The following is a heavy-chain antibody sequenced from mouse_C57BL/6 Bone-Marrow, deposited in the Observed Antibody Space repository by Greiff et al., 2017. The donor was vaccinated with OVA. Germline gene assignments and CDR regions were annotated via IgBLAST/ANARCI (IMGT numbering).Heavy chain of an antibody. V-gene: IGHV1-64*01. CDR1: GYTFTSYW. CDR3: TREIITTVVAKDY. J-gene: IGHJ2*01. Sequence: QVQLQQPGAELVKPGASVKLSCKASGYTFTSYWMHWVKQRPGQGLEWIGMIHPNSGSTNYNEKFKSKATLTVDKSSSTAYMQLSSLTSEDSAVYYCTREIITTVVAKDYWGQGTTLTVSS. CDR2: IHPNSGST. D-gene: IGHD1-1*01.